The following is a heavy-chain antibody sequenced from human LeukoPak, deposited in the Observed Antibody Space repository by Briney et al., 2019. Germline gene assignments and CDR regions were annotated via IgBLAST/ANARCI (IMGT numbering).Heavy chain of an antibody. J-gene: IGHJ5*02. D-gene: IGHD6-13*01. V-gene: IGHV5-51*01. Sequence: GESLKISCKGSGYSFTSYWIGWVRQMPGKGLEWMGIIYPGDSDTRYNPSFQGQVTISVDKSISTAYLQWVSLKASDTAMYYCACRDLTSTWSFPWGQGTLVTVSS. CDR1: GYSFTSYW. CDR3: ACRDLTSTWSFP. CDR2: IYPGDSDT.